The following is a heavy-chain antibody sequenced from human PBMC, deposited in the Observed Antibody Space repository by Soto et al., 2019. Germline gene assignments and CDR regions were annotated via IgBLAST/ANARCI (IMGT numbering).Heavy chain of an antibody. CDR2: INHSGST. Sequence: LSLTCAVYGGSFSGYYWSWIRQPPGKGLEWIGEINHSGSTNYNPSLKSRVTISVDTSKNQFSLKLSSVTAADTAVYYCARGGGRLLTYYDFWSGYYTGTPAIYGMDVWGQGTTVTVS. V-gene: IGHV4-34*01. D-gene: IGHD3-3*01. CDR3: ARGGGRLLTYYDFWSGYYTGTPAIYGMDV. CDR1: GGSFSGYY. J-gene: IGHJ6*02.